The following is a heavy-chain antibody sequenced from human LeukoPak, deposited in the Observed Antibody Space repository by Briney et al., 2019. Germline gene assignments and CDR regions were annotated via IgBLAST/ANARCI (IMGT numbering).Heavy chain of an antibody. Sequence: GGPLRLSCAASGFTFSSYAMSWVRQAPGKGLEWVSAISGSGGSTYYADSVKGRFTISRDNSKNTLYLQMNSLRAEDTAIYNCAKEAYSGSYYWFDPWGQGTLVTVSS. D-gene: IGHD1-26*01. CDR3: AKEAYSGSYYWFDP. V-gene: IGHV3-23*01. CDR1: GFTFSSYA. CDR2: ISGSGGST. J-gene: IGHJ5*02.